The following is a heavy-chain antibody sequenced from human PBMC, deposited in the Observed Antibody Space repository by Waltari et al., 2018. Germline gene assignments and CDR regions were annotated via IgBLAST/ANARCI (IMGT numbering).Heavy chain of an antibody. CDR1: RFSFNTFR. CDR3: VAEGSNSVHH. CDR2: INSAGTGT. J-gene: IGHJ5*02. Sequence: EVQVVESGGGLVQPGGSLRPPSPASRFSFNTFRMHWVRQALGKGLVWVSRINSAGTGTKYADCVQGRFTISRDNGKNTLFLQMNSLKVDDTAVYYCVAEGSNSVHHWGHGTLVTVSS. D-gene: IGHD1-26*01. V-gene: IGHV3-74*03.